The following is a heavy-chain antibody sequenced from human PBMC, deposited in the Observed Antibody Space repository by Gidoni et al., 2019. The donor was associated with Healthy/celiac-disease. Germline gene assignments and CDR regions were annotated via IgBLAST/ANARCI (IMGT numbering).Heavy chain of an antibody. Sequence: QVQLVESGGGVVQPGRSLRLSCAAAGITFSSYGMHWVRQAPGKGLEWVAVRWYDGSNKYYADSVKGRFTISRDNSKNTLYLQMNSLRAEDTAVYYCARGSGSFYFDYWGQGTLVTVSS. D-gene: IGHD2-15*01. J-gene: IGHJ4*02. V-gene: IGHV3-33*01. CDR2: RWYDGSNK. CDR1: GITFSSYG. CDR3: ARGSGSFYFDY.